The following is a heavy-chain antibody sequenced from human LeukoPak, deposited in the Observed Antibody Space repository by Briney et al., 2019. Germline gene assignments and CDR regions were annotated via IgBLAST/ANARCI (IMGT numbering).Heavy chain of an antibody. CDR1: GYTLTELS. Sequence: ASVKVSCKVSGYTLTELSMHWVRQAPGKGLEWMGGFDPEDGETIYAQKFQGRVTMTEDTSTDTAYMELSRLRSEDTAVYYCATGFVAAAGSKEYYFDYWGQGTLVTVSS. J-gene: IGHJ4*02. V-gene: IGHV1-24*01. D-gene: IGHD6-13*01. CDR2: FDPEDGET. CDR3: ATGFVAAAGSKEYYFDY.